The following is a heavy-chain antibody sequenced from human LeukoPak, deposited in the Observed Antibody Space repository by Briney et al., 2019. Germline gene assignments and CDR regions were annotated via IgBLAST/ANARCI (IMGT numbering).Heavy chain of an antibody. V-gene: IGHV1-18*01. D-gene: IGHD3-10*01. J-gene: IGHJ4*02. CDR3: ERDRTEWFGEFFGY. CDR1: GYTFTSYG. Sequence: ASAKVSCKASGYTFTSYGICCGRQGPGQGREWMGWYIAYNGNTKYAQKLQGRDTMTTDTSTRTAYMELRSLRSDDAAVYYCERDRTEWFGEFFGYWGQGKLVTVSS. CDR2: YIAYNGNT.